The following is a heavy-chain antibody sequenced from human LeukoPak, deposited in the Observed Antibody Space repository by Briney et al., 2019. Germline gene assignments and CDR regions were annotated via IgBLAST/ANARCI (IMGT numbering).Heavy chain of an antibody. D-gene: IGHD2-15*01. J-gene: IGHJ4*02. CDR1: GGSISSYY. Sequence: SETLSLTCTVFGGSISSYYWSWIRQPAGKGLEWIGRIYTSGSTNYNPSLKSRVTMSLDTSKNQFSLKLSSVTAADTAVYYCASAIRYCSGGSCPDFDYWGQGTLVTVSS. V-gene: IGHV4-4*07. CDR2: IYTSGST. CDR3: ASAIRYCSGGSCPDFDY.